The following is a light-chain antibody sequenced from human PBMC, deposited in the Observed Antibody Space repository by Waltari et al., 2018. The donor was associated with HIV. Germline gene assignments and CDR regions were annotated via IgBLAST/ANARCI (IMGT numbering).Light chain of an antibody. Sequence: DIVMTQSTDSLAVSLGERATIHCKSSQSVFLDSNKNNYLAWYQQKPGQPPKLLFRWASTREFGVPDRFSGSGSGTDFTLTISSLQAEDVAVYFCQQYYSLPLTFGGGTKVEI. CDR3: QQYYSLPLT. CDR2: WAS. CDR1: QSVFLDSNKNNY. V-gene: IGKV4-1*01. J-gene: IGKJ4*01.